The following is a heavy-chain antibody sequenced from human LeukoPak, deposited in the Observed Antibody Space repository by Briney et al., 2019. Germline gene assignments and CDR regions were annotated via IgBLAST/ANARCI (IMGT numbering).Heavy chain of an antibody. J-gene: IGHJ4*02. Sequence: GGSLRLSCAASGFTFNSAWMSWVRQAPGKGLEWVGRIESKSDGGTTDYAAPVKGRFTISRDDSKKTLYLQMNSLKTEDTAVYYCSVLTRYWGQGTLVTVSS. CDR2: IESKSDGGTT. CDR3: SVLTRY. D-gene: IGHD4-23*01. CDR1: GFTFNSAW. V-gene: IGHV3-15*04.